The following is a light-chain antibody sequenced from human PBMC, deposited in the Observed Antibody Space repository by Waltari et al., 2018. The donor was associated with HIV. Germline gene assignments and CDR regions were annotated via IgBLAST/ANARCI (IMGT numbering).Light chain of an antibody. CDR2: ETS. J-gene: IGKJ3*01. V-gene: IGKV3-20*01. CDR1: QTVTGSH. Sequence: EIVLTQSPGTLSLSPGDRATLSCRAGQTVTGSHLAWYQQRPGQAPRLLISETSSRATGIPDRFSGSGSGTDFTLTISRLEPEDSATYYCLQDGSFPLTFGPGTKVDV. CDR3: LQDGSFPLT.